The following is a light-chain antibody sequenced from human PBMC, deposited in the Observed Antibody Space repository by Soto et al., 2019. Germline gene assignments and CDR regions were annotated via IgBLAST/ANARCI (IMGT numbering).Light chain of an antibody. V-gene: IGKV3-20*01. CDR1: QSVSSGY. CDR2: GVF. Sequence: ENMLTQSPGTLSLSPGGRATLSCRASQSVSSGYLAWYQQKPGQAPRLLIYGVFNRATGIPDRFSGSGSGTDFTLTISRLEPEDFAVYYCQHYGSSPWTFGQGTKVEIK. CDR3: QHYGSSPWT. J-gene: IGKJ1*01.